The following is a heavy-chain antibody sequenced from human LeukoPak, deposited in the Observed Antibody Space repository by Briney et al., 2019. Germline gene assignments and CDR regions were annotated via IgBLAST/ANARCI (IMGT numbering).Heavy chain of an antibody. CDR2: LSYDGIDE. J-gene: IGHJ5*01. Sequence: GGSLRLSCEGSGFNFSSFAVHWVRQAPGRGLEWVAVLSYDGIDEFFADSVKGRFTISRDNSKRTLYLQMSSVRLEDTAIYYCARAIGGRERLDSWSLGTPVMVS. CDR3: ARAIGGRERLDS. V-gene: IGHV3-30-3*01. D-gene: IGHD3-16*01. CDR1: GFNFSSFA.